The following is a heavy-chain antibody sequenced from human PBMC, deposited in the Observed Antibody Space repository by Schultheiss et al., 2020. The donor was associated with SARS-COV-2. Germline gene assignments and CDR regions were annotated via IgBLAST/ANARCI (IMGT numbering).Heavy chain of an antibody. CDR1: GFTFSSYA. Sequence: GGSLRLSCAASGFTFSSYAMSWVRQAPGKGLEWVSAISGSGGSTYYADSVKGRFTISRDNAKNSLYLQMNSLRAEDTAVYYCARVQYSSGWYRLGFDYWGQGTLVTVSS. CDR3: ARVQYSSGWYRLGFDY. V-gene: IGHV3-23*01. CDR2: ISGSGGST. D-gene: IGHD6-19*01. J-gene: IGHJ4*02.